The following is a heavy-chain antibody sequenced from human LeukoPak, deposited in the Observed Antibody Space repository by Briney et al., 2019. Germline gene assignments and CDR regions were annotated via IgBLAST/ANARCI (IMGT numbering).Heavy chain of an antibody. J-gene: IGHJ3*02. CDR1: GGSISSYY. V-gene: IGHV4-59*01. D-gene: IGHD4-17*01. Sequence: SETLSLTCTVSGGSISSYYWSWIRQPPGKGLEWIGYIYYSGSTNYNPSLKSRVTISVDTSKNQLSLKLSSVTAADTAVYYCARDDGDNDAFDIWGQGTMVTVSS. CDR2: IYYSGST. CDR3: ARDDGDNDAFDI.